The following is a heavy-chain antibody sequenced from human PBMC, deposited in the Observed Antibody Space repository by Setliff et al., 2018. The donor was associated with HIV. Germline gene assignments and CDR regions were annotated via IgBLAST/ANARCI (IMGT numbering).Heavy chain of an antibody. CDR3: ARLGSGWSDSYYYAMDI. CDR2: ISAYSGNT. J-gene: IGHJ6*02. V-gene: IGHV1-18*01. CDR1: GGTFSSYA. D-gene: IGHD6-19*01. Sequence: GASVKVSCKASGGTFSSYAISWVRQAPGQGLEWMAWISAYSGNTLYAQKFQGRVTMTIDTSTSRAYMELRSLRSDDTAMYFCARLGSGWSDSYYYAMDIWGQGTTVTVSS.